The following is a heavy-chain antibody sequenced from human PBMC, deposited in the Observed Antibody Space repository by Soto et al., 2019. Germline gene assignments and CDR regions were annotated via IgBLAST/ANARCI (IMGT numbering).Heavy chain of an antibody. D-gene: IGHD5-18*01. Sequence: SLRLSCAASGFTFSSYAMHWVRQAPGKGLEWVAVISYDGSNKYYADSVKGRFTISRDNSKNTLYLQMNSLRAEDTAVYYCARVQLPTDYYYYGMDVWGQGTTVTVSS. J-gene: IGHJ6*02. CDR3: ARVQLPTDYYYYGMDV. V-gene: IGHV3-30-3*01. CDR2: ISYDGSNK. CDR1: GFTFSSYA.